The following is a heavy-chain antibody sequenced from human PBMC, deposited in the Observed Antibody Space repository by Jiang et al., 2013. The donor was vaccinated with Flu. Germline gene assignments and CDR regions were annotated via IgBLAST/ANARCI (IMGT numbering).Heavy chain of an antibody. CDR3: VRYCGGGRCPDY. CDR2: ISYSGST. CDR1: GGSMNNYY. Sequence: LLKPSETLSLICTVSGGSMNNYYWTWMRQPPGKGLEWIGYISYSGSTKYNPSLKSRVTISIDTSKNHFSLKLSSVTAADTAIYYCVRYCGGGRCPDYWGQGSLVTVSS. V-gene: IGHV4-59*13. J-gene: IGHJ4*02. D-gene: IGHD2-15*01.